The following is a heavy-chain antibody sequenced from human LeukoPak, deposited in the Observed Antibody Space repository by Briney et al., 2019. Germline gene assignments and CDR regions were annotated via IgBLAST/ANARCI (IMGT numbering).Heavy chain of an antibody. CDR3: AASIDIVVVPAAPLYSSSLDY. Sequence: SETLSLTCAVSGGSISSSNWWSWVRQPPGKGLEWIGEIYHSGSTNYNPSLKSRVTTSVDKSKNQFSLKLSSVTAADTAVYYCAASIDIVVVPAAPLYSSSLDYWGQGTLVTVSS. D-gene: IGHD2-2*01. CDR2: IYHSGST. V-gene: IGHV4-4*02. CDR1: GGSISSSNW. J-gene: IGHJ4*02.